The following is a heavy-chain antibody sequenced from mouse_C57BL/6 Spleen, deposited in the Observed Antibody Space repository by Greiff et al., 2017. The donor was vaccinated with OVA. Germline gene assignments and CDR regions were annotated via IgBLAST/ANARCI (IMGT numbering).Heavy chain of an antibody. CDR1: GFTFSSYA. CDR2: ISDGGSYT. CDR3: ARDDDYGYAMDY. Sequence: EVNVVESGGGLVKPGGSLKLSCAASGFTFSSYAMSWVRQTPEKRLEWVATISDGGSYTYYPDNVKGRFTISRDNAKNNLYLQMSHLKSEETAKYYCARDDDYGYAMDYWGQGTSVTVSS. D-gene: IGHD2-4*01. V-gene: IGHV5-4*03. J-gene: IGHJ4*01.